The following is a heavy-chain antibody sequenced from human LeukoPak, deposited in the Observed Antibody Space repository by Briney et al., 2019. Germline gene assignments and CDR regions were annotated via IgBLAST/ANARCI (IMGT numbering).Heavy chain of an antibody. V-gene: IGHV4-59*01. CDR3: ARDVVVTANDAFDI. D-gene: IGHD2-21*02. CDR2: IYYSGST. CDR1: GGSISSYY. J-gene: IGHJ3*02. Sequence: SETLSLTCTVSGGSISSYYWSWIRQPPGKGLEWIGCIYYSGSTNYNPSLKSRVTISVDTSKNQFSLKLSSVTAADTAVYYCARDVVVTANDAFDIWGQGTMVTVSS.